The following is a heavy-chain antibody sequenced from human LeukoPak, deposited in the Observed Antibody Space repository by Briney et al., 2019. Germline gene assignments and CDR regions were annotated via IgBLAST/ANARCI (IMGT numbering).Heavy chain of an antibody. V-gene: IGHV3-21*01. CDR3: AREKGDPSYDILTGYYWNAPSDYYYYYMDV. CDR1: GFTFSSYS. D-gene: IGHD3-9*01. CDR2: ISSSSSYI. Sequence: GGSLRLSCAASGFTFSSYSMNWVRQAPGKGLEWVSSISSSSSYIYYADSVKGRFTISRDNAKNSLYLQMNSLRAEDTAVYYCAREKGDPSYDILTGYYWNAPSDYYYYYMDVWGKGTTVTVSS. J-gene: IGHJ6*03.